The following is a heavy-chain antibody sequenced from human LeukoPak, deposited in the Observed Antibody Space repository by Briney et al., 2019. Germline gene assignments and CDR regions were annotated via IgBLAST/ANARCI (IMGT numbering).Heavy chain of an antibody. D-gene: IGHD3-22*01. CDR3: ARYVYDSSGYSSQY. CDR1: GFTFSSYA. Sequence: GSLRLSCAASGFTFSSYAMHWVRQAPGKGLEYVSAISSNGGSTYYANSVKGRFTISRDNSKNTLYLQMGSLRAEDMAVYYCARYVYDSSGYSSQYWGQGTLVTVSS. J-gene: IGHJ4*02. V-gene: IGHV3-64*01. CDR2: ISSNGGST.